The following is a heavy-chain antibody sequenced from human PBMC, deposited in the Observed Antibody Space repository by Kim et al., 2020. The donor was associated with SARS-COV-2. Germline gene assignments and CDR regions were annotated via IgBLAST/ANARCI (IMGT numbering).Heavy chain of an antibody. V-gene: IGHV3-53*01. J-gene: IGHJ4*02. CDR1: VFTVSSNY. D-gene: IGHD3-10*01. Sequence: GGSLRLSCAASVFTVSSNYMSWVRQAPGKGLEWVSVIYSGGSTYYADSVKGRFTISRDNSKNTLYLQMNSLRAEDTAVYYCARSRGLWFGELRWADFDYWGQGTLVTVSS. CDR3: ARSRGLWFGELRWADFDY. CDR2: IYSGGST.